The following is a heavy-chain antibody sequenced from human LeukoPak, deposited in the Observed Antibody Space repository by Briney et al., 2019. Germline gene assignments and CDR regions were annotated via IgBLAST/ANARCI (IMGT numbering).Heavy chain of an antibody. CDR2: INHSGST. D-gene: IGHD6-19*01. V-gene: IGHV4-34*01. Sequence: SETLSLTCAVYGGSFSGYYWSWIRQPPGKGLEWIGEINHSGSTNYNPSLKSRVTISVDTSKNQFSLKLSSVTAADTAVYYCARGIAVAGNSSFDYWGQGTLVTVSS. J-gene: IGHJ4*02. CDR1: GGSFSGYY. CDR3: ARGIAVAGNSSFDY.